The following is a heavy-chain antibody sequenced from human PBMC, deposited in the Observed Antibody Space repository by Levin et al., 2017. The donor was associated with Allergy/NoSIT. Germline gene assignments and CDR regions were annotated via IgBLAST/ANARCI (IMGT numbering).Heavy chain of an antibody. Sequence: SVKVSCKASGCTFSSYAISWVRQAPGQGLEWMGGIIPIFGTANYAQKFQGRVTITADESTSTAYMELSSLRSEATAVYYCARPSRTESGYDHPAPYYYYGMDVWGQGTTVTVSS. CDR1: GCTFSSYA. J-gene: IGHJ6*02. CDR2: IIPIFGTA. CDR3: ARPSRTESGYDHPAPYYYYGMDV. V-gene: IGHV1-69*13. D-gene: IGHD5-12*01.